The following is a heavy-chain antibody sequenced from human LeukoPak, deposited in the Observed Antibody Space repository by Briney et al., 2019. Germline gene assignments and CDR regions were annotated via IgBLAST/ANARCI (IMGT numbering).Heavy chain of an antibody. Sequence: TASETLSLTCVVYGGSFSGYYWSWIRQPPGKGLEWIGEINHSGSTKYNPSLKSRVTISVDTSKNQFSLKLSSVTAADRAVYYCARRVGRYFGERAYYYNYMDVWDKGTTVTISS. CDR1: GGSFSGYY. CDR2: INHSGST. J-gene: IGHJ6*03. D-gene: IGHD3-10*01. V-gene: IGHV4-34*01. CDR3: ARRVGRYFGERAYYYNYMDV.